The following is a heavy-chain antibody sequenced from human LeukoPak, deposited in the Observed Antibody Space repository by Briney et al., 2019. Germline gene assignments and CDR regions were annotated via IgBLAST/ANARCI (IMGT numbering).Heavy chain of an antibody. CDR2: IWYDGSNK. CDR3: AKDFSFGVAYNWFDP. J-gene: IGHJ5*02. Sequence: PGGSLRLSCVASGFTFSSNGMHWVRQAPGKGLEWVAVIWYDGSNKYYADSVKGRFTISRDNSKNTLYLQMNSLRAEDTAVYYCAKDFSFGVAYNWFDPWGQGTLVTVSS. D-gene: IGHD3-3*01. CDR1: GFTFSSNG. V-gene: IGHV3-33*06.